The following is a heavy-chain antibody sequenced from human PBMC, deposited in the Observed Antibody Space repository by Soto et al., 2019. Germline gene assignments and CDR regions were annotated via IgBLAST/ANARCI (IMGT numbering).Heavy chain of an antibody. Sequence: ASVKVSCKASGYTFTSYCMHWVRQAPGQGLEWMGIINPSGGSTSYAQKFQGRVTMTRDTSTSTVYMELSSLRSEDTAVYYCARDPMTTVPDYYYGMDVWGQGTTVTVSS. CDR2: INPSGGST. CDR3: ARDPMTTVPDYYYGMDV. J-gene: IGHJ6*02. V-gene: IGHV1-46*01. CDR1: GYTFTSYC. D-gene: IGHD4-17*01.